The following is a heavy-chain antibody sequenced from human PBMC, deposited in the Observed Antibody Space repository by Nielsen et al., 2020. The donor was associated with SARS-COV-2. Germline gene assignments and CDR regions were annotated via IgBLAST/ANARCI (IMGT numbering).Heavy chain of an antibody. D-gene: IGHD5-18*01. CDR1: GFTFDDYA. V-gene: IGHV3-9*01. CDR3: AREGGLEYSYGWFYFDY. Sequence: GGSLRLSCAASGFTFDDYAMHWVRQAPGKGLEWVSGISWNSGSIGYADSVKGRFTISRDNAKNSLYLQMNSLRAEDTAVYYCAREGGLEYSYGWFYFDYWGQGTLVTVSS. J-gene: IGHJ4*02. CDR2: ISWNSGSI.